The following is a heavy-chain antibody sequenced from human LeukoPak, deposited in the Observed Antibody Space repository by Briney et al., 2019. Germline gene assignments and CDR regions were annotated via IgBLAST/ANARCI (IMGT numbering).Heavy chain of an antibody. J-gene: IGHJ4*02. V-gene: IGHV1-2*06. CDR3: ARGFSDGGNSGTYDY. Sequence: ASVKVSCKAAGYTFTWYYMFGVRQAPGQGPEWMGRINPNSGGTNYAQKFQGRVTMTRDTSISTAYMELSSLRSEDTAVYYCARGFSDGGNSGTYDYWGQGTLVTVSS. D-gene: IGHD4-23*01. CDR2: INPNSGGT. CDR1: GYTFTWYY.